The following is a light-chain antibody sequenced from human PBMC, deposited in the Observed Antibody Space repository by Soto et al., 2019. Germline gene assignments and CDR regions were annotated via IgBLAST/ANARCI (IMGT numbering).Light chain of an antibody. Sequence: EIVMTQSPGTLSLSPGVRATISCRASQVIGSRYLSWYHQKSGQAPRLLIYGASSRATGIPDRFSGSGSGRDFTLTISRLQHEDFVVYYCQQFGSSIPHTFGQGTKLEIK. V-gene: IGKV3-20*01. CDR3: QQFGSSIPHT. CDR1: QVIGSRY. J-gene: IGKJ2*01. CDR2: GAS.